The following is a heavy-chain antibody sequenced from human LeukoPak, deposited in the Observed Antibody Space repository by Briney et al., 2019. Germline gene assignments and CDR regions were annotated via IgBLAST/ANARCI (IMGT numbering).Heavy chain of an antibody. D-gene: IGHD2-2*01. V-gene: IGHV1-46*01. CDR1: GYTFTSYY. CDR3: ARDGGKYCSSTSCYQDRFDP. J-gene: IGHJ5*02. CDR2: INPSGGST. Sequence: ASVKVSCKASGYTFTSYYMHWVRQAPGQGLEWMGIINPSGGSTSYAQKFQGRVTMTRDMSTSTVYMELSSLRSEDTAVYYRARDGGKYCSSTSCYQDRFDPWGQGTLVTVSS.